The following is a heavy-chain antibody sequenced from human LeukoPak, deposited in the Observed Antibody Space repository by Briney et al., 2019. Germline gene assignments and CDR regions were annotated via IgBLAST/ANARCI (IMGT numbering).Heavy chain of an antibody. Sequence: PGGSLRLSCAASGFTFSSYAMSWVRQAPGKGLEWVSAISGSGGGTYYADSVKGRFTISRDNSKNTLYLQMNSLRAEDTAVYYCARDLTYYYDSSGYSVIDYWGQRTLVTVSS. D-gene: IGHD3-22*01. V-gene: IGHV3-23*01. J-gene: IGHJ4*02. CDR3: ARDLTYYYDSSGYSVIDY. CDR2: ISGSGGGT. CDR1: GFTFSSYA.